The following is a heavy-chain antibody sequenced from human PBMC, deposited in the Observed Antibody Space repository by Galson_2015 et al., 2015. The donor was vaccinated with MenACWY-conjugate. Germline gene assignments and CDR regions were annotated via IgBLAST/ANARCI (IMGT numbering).Heavy chain of an antibody. CDR3: ARGNYYVSGTYYKSANFDY. CDR1: GGSISINYW. V-gene: IGHV4-4*02. D-gene: IGHD3-10*01. J-gene: IGHJ4*02. CDR2: IYHSGST. Sequence: ETLSLTCAVSGGSISINYWWTWVRQPPGKGLEWIGEIYHSGSTNYNPSLTSRLTVSVDKSKNQFSLKLSSVTAADTAVYYCARGNYYVSGTYYKSANFDYWGQGSLVTVSS.